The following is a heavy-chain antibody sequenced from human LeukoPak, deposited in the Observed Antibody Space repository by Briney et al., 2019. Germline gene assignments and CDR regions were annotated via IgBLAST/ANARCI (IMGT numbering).Heavy chain of an antibody. V-gene: IGHV1-24*01. CDR2: FEPEDGEP. CDR1: GNSLSETS. CDR3: ATADKWEPLDY. Sequence: ASVKVSCKVSGNSLSETSIHWVRQAPGQWLEWMGGFEPEDGEPIFAQRFQGRFSMTEDTSADTAYMELSSLRPEDTAVYYCATADKWEPLDYWGQGTLVTVSS. J-gene: IGHJ4*02. D-gene: IGHD1-26*01.